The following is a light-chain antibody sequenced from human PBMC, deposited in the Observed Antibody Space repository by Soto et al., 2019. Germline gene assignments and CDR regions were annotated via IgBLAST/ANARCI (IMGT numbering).Light chain of an antibody. CDR3: QQYKTYSPWT. V-gene: IGKV1-9*01. Sequence: DIHLTQSPSFLSASVGDRVTITGRPSQAVPNNMAWYQQKPGKPPKLLIYEESTLHSGVPSRFSGRKSGTQFTLTIDSLQPEDFATYYCQQYKTYSPWTFGQGTKVDIK. CDR1: QAVPNN. J-gene: IGKJ1*01. CDR2: EES.